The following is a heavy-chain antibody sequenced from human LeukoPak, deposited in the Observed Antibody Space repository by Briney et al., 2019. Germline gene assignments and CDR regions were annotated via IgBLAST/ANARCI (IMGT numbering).Heavy chain of an antibody. CDR2: MNPNSGNT. CDR1: GYTFTSYD. D-gene: IGHD1-20*01. V-gene: IGHV1-8*01. J-gene: IGHJ6*03. Sequence: ASVKVSCKASGYTFTSYDINWVRQATGQGLEWMGWMNPNSGNTGYAQKFQGRVTMTRNTSISTAYMELSSLRPEDTAVYYCAINNWNDGYMDVWGRGTTVTVSS. CDR3: AINNWNDGYMDV.